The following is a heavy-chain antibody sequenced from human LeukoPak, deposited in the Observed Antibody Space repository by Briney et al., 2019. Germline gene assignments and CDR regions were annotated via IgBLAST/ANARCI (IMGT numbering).Heavy chain of an antibody. CDR3: ARVQRGYSGRTTPQNNWFDP. V-gene: IGHV4-31*03. D-gene: IGHD5-12*01. CDR1: GGSISSGGYY. Sequence: SETLSLTCTVSGGSISSGGYYWSWIRQHPGKGLEWIGYIYYSGSTYYNPSLKSRVTISVDTSKNQFSLKLSSVTAADTAVYYCARVQRGYSGRTTPQNNWFDPWGQGTLVTVSS. CDR2: IYYSGST. J-gene: IGHJ5*02.